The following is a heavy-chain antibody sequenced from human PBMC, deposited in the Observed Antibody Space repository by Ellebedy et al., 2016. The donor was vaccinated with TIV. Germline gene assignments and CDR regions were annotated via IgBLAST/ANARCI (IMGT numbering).Heavy chain of an antibody. CDR3: ARGPRASSGYVSSSFDY. J-gene: IGHJ4*02. CDR2: HSGMT. V-gene: IGHV4-38-2*02. Sequence: MPSETLSLTCTVSGHSLSSGYYWGWIRQPPGKGLEWNGHSGMTFYNPSLKSRVTISVDTSKNQFSLELSSVTAADTAVYYCARGPRASSGYVSSSFDYWGQGALVTVSS. CDR1: GHSLSSGYY. D-gene: IGHD5-12*01.